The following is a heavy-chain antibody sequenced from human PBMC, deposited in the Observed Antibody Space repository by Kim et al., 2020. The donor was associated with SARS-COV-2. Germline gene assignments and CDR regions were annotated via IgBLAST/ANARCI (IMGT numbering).Heavy chain of an antibody. Sequence: SETLSLTCTVSGGSISSYYWSWIRQPPGKGLEWIGYIYYSGSTNYNPSLKSRVTISVDTSKNQFSLKLSSVTAADTAVYYCARAGGYYGSGSYYYYYYYGMDVWGQGTTVTVSS. J-gene: IGHJ6*02. CDR1: GGSISSYY. CDR3: ARAGGYYGSGSYYYYYYYGMDV. CDR2: IYYSGST. V-gene: IGHV4-59*01. D-gene: IGHD3-10*01.